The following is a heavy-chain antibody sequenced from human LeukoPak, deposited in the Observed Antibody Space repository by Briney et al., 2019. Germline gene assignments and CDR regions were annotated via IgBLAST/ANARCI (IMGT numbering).Heavy chain of an antibody. Sequence: GGSLRLSCAASGSTFSSYTMNWVRQAPGKGLEWVSSISSSSSYIYYADSVKGRFTISRDNAKKSLYLQMDSLRAEDTAVYFCVRGSKIRGVIPEGEFDYWGQGTLVTVSS. D-gene: IGHD3-10*01. V-gene: IGHV3-21*01. CDR3: VRGSKIRGVIPEGEFDY. CDR2: ISSSSSYI. CDR1: GSTFSSYT. J-gene: IGHJ4*02.